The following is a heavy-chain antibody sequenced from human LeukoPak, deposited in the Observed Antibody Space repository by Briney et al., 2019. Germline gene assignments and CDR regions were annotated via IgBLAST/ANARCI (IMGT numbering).Heavy chain of an antibody. J-gene: IGHJ4*02. D-gene: IGHD1-26*01. CDR3: ARISGSYCHDY. CDR1: GFTFSDYY. V-gene: IGHV3-11*03. Sequence: RGWSLTLSCAASGFTFSDYYMSWIRQAAGKGLGWVSYISGSTTYANYADSVKGRFTISRDNAKSSLYLQMKSLRAEDTAFYYCARISGSYCHDYWGQGTLVTVSS. CDR2: ISGSTTYA.